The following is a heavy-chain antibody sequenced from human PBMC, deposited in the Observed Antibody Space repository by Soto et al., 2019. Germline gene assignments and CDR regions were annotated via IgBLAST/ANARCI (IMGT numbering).Heavy chain of an antibody. V-gene: IGHV1-69*13. D-gene: IGHD3-22*01. CDR1: GGTFSSYA. CDR2: IIPIFGKA. Sequence: GASVKVSCKASGGTFSSYAISWVRQAPGQGLEWMGGIIPIFGKANYAQKFQGRVTITADESTSTAYMELSSLRFDDTAVYYCARGFGYDSSGYYYFYWGQGTLVTVSS. J-gene: IGHJ4*02. CDR3: ARGFGYDSSGYYYFY.